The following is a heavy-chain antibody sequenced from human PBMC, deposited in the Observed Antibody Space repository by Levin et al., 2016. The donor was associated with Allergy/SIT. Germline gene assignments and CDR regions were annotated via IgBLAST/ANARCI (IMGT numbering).Heavy chain of an antibody. CDR3: ARTRGGTVTPSDY. Sequence: DRQPPGKGLEWVSSISSSSSFIYYADSVKGRFTISRDNAKNSLYLRMNSLRAEDTAVYYCARTRGGTVTPSDYWGQGTLVTVSS. D-gene: IGHD4-17*01. CDR2: ISSSSSFI. V-gene: IGHV3-21*01. J-gene: IGHJ4*02.